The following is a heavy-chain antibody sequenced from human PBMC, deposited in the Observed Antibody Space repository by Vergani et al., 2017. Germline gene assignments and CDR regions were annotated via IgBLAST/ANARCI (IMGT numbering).Heavy chain of an antibody. J-gene: IGHJ3*02. V-gene: IGHV1-69*12. CDR1: GGTFSSYA. Sequence: QVQLVQSGAEVKKPGSSVKVSCKASGGTFSSYAISWVRQAPGQGLEWMGVIIPIFGTANYAQKFQGRVTITADESTSTAYMELSSLRSEDTAVYYCARDRELGYGDPDAFDIWGQATMVTVSS. CDR3: ARDRELGYGDPDAFDI. CDR2: IIPIFGTA. D-gene: IGHD4-17*01.